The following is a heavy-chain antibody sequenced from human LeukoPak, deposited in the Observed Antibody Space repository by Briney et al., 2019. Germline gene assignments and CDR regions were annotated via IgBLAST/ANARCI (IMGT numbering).Heavy chain of an antibody. Sequence: PGGSLRLSCAASGFTFSDHAMDWVRQAPGKGLEWVGRIRNKPNSYTTEYAASVQGRFTVSRDDSKNSLYLQMNSMKTEDTAVYYCTRLVGANDWGQGTLVTVSS. CDR2: IRNKPNSYTT. CDR1: GFTFSDHA. D-gene: IGHD1-26*01. CDR3: TRLVGAND. J-gene: IGHJ4*02. V-gene: IGHV3-72*01.